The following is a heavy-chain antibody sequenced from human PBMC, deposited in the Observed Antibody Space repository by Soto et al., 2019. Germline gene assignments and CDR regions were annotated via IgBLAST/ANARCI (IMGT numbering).Heavy chain of an antibody. V-gene: IGHV6-1*01. Sequence: PSQTLSLTCAISGDSVSSNSAAWNWIRQCPSRGLEWLGRTYYRSKWYNDYAVSVKSRITINPDTSKNQFSLQLDSVTPEDTAVYYCARVDYCSGGSFYSDWLQSDSFDSWSQGTMDTVSS. J-gene: IGHJ3*02. CDR2: TYYRSKWYN. D-gene: IGHD2-15*01. CDR1: GDSVSSNSAA. CDR3: ARVDYCSGGSFYSDWLQSDSFDS.